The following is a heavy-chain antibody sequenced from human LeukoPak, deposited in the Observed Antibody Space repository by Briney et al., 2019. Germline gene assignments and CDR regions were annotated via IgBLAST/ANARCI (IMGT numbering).Heavy chain of an antibody. CDR3: ATGGVGDFWSGYYYYFDY. Sequence: ASVKVSCKVSGYTLTELSMHWVRQAPGKGLEWMGGFDPEDGETIYAQKFQGRVTMTEDTSTDTAYMELSSLRSEDTAVYYCATGGVGDFWSGYYYYFDYWGQGTLVTVSS. CDR2: FDPEDGET. J-gene: IGHJ4*02. CDR1: GYTLTELS. D-gene: IGHD3-3*01. V-gene: IGHV1-24*01.